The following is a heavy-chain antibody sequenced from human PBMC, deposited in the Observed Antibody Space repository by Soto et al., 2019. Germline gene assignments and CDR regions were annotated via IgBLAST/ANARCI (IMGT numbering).Heavy chain of an antibody. V-gene: IGHV4-31*03. CDR3: ARVLGSYEYRGFDY. J-gene: IGHJ4*02. CDR1: GGSISSGGYY. CDR2: IYYSGST. Sequence: SETLSLTCTVSGGSISSGGYYWSWIRQHPGKGLECIGYIYYSGSTYYNPSLKSRVTISVDTSKNQFSLKLSSVTAAATAVYYCARVLGSYEYRGFDYWGQGTLVTVSS. D-gene: IGHD1-26*01.